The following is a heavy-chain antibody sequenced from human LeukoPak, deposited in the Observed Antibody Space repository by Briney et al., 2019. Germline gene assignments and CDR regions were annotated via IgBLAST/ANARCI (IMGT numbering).Heavy chain of an antibody. CDR1: GGSISSSSYY. Sequence: SETLSLTCTVSGGSISSSSYYWGWIRQPPGKGLEWIGSIYYSGSTYYNPSLKSRVTISIDTSKNQFSLRLSSVTAADTAVYYCARVPGPNWFDPWGQGTLVTVSS. V-gene: IGHV4-39*07. D-gene: IGHD2-8*01. J-gene: IGHJ5*02. CDR2: IYYSGST. CDR3: ARVPGPNWFDP.